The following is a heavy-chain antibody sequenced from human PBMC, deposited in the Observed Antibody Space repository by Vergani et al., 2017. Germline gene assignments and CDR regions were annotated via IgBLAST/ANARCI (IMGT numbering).Heavy chain of an antibody. CDR3: VKKKIDLGSYFFDS. CDR1: VFTSSNSA. Sequence: EVHLLESGGGLVQSGGSLRLSSVALVFTSSNSAVCCVCHAPGGGLACVSSISGLGLSTYDADPVKGRFSISRDNYKNTVFLQMHSLRAEDTAIYYCVKKKIDLGSYFFDSCGRGIVNTDCS. V-gene: IGHV3-23*01. J-gene: IGHJ4*01. D-gene: IGHD3-10*01. CDR2: ISGLGLST.